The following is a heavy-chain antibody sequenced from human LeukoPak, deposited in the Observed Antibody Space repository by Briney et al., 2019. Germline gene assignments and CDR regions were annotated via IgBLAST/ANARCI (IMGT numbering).Heavy chain of an antibody. V-gene: IGHV4-59*01. J-gene: IGHJ4*02. CDR1: GGSISSYY. CDR2: XXYSGST. Sequence: SEXXXLXXXVSGGSISSYYWSXXXXPPXXGXXXXGXXXYSGSTNYNPSLKSRVTISVDTSKNQFSLKLSSVTAADTAVYYCAGGGGYDILTGYRYANFGLDWGQGTLVTVSS. D-gene: IGHD3-9*01. CDR3: AGGGGYDILTGYRYANFGLD.